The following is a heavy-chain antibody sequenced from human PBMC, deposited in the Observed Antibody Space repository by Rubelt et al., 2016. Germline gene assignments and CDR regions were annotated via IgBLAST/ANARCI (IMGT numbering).Heavy chain of an antibody. CDR1: GFTFSTYG. CDR2: IYTSGSP. Sequence: PGGSLRLSCAASGFTFSTYGMTWVRQAPGKGLEWVSVIYTSGSPYYADSVKGRFAVSRDNANNSLYLQMNSLRAEDTAMYYCASDIVAATYVFDYWGQGTLVTVSS. CDR3: ASDIVAATYVFDY. J-gene: IGHJ4*02. D-gene: IGHD1-26*01. V-gene: IGHV3-66*01.